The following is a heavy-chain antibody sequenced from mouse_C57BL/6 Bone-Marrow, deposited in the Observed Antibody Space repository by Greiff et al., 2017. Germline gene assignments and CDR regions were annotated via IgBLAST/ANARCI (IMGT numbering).Heavy chain of an antibody. V-gene: IGHV5-4*01. CDR1: GFTFSSYA. CDR2: ISDGGSYT. J-gene: IGHJ3*01. Sequence: EVQGVESGGGLVKPGGSLKLSCAASGFTFSSYAMSWVRQTPEKRLEWVATISDGGSYTYSPDNVTGRFTISRDNAKNNLYLQMSHLKSEDTAMYYCAREGSGWFAYWGQGTLVTVSA. D-gene: IGHD3-2*02. CDR3: AREGSGWFAY.